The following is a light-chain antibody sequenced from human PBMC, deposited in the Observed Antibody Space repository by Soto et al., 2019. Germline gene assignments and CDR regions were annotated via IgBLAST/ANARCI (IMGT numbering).Light chain of an antibody. Sequence: IQMTQSPSSLSASVGYRVTITCRASQGSRNDLGWYQQKPGKAPKLLIYDASDLETGVPSRFSGSGSGTGFTFTISSLQPEDFATYYCQQYESLPLTFGQGTRLEIK. J-gene: IGKJ5*01. CDR1: QGSRND. CDR2: DAS. V-gene: IGKV1-33*01. CDR3: QQYESLPLT.